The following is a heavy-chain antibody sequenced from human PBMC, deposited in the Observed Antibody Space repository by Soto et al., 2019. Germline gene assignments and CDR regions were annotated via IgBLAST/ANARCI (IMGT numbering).Heavy chain of an antibody. V-gene: IGHV4-39*01. D-gene: IGHD3-16*01. CDR2: IYYSGST. CDR1: GGSISSSSYY. Sequence: SETLPLTCTVSGGSISSSSYYWGWIRQPPGKGLEWIGSIYYSGSTYYNPSLKSRVTISVDTSKNQFSLKLSSVTAADTAVYYCARQLIRRDGYLDYWGQGTLVTVSS. CDR3: ARQLIRRDGYLDY. J-gene: IGHJ4*02.